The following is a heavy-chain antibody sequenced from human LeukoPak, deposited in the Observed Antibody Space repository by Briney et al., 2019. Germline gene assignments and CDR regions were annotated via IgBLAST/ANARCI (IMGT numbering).Heavy chain of an antibody. CDR1: GFTFSSYW. J-gene: IGHJ3*02. CDR3: ASTPLYSTSRRTFDI. Sequence: GGSLRLSCAASGFTFSSYWMSWVRQAPGKGLEWVANIKQDGSEKYYVDSVKGRFTISRDNAKNSLYLQMNSLRAEDTAVYYCASTPLYSTSRRTFDIWGQGTMVTVSS. D-gene: IGHD6-13*01. V-gene: IGHV3-7*01. CDR2: IKQDGSEK.